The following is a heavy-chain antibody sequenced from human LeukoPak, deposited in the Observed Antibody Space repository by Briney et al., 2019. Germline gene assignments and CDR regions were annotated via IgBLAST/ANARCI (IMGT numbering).Heavy chain of an antibody. CDR3: ARGQLGSSSPPGY. V-gene: IGHV1-8*01. CDR1: GYTFTSYD. Sequence: ASGKVSCKASGYTFTSYDIKWVGQATGQGLEWRGWMNPNSGNTGYAQKFQGRVTMTRNTSISTAYMELSSLRSEDTAVYYCARGQLGSSSPPGYWGQGTLVTVSS. J-gene: IGHJ4*02. D-gene: IGHD6-6*01. CDR2: MNPNSGNT.